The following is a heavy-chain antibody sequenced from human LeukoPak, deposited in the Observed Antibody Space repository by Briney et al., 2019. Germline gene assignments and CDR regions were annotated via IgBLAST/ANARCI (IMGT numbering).Heavy chain of an antibody. V-gene: IGHV3-48*03. CDR1: GFTFSSYE. Sequence: GGSLRLSCAASGFTFSSYEMNWVRQAPGKGLEWVSYISSSGSTIYYADSVKGRLTIYRDNSKNTLYLKMNSLRAEDTAVYYCAKDGGEYYDVLTGYYPRLYYMDVWGKGTTVTISS. D-gene: IGHD3-9*01. CDR2: ISSSGSTI. CDR3: AKDGGEYYDVLTGYYPRLYYMDV. J-gene: IGHJ6*03.